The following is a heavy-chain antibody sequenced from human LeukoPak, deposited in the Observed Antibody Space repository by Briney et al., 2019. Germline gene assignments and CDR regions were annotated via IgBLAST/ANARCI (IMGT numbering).Heavy chain of an antibody. CDR3: ARGGIYDFWSGYPPNWFNP. J-gene: IGHJ5*02. V-gene: IGHV4-59*01. CDR1: GGSISSYY. D-gene: IGHD3-3*01. Sequence: PSETLSLTRTVSGGSISSYYWSGIRQPPGKGLEWIGYIYYSGSTNYNPSLKSRVTISVDTSKNQFSLKLSSVTAADTAVYYCARGGIYDFWSGYPPNWFNPWGQGTLVTVSS. CDR2: IYYSGST.